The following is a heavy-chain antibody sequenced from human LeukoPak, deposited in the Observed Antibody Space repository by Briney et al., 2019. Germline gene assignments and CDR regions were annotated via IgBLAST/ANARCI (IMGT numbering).Heavy chain of an antibody. D-gene: IGHD1-26*01. CDR3: TRGLYGRSPISGF. CDR1: GFTFRSYW. Sequence: PGGSLRLSCAASGFTFRSYWMHWVRQAPGKGLEWVGFIRSKADGGTTESAASVKGRFTISRDDSKSIAYLLMNSLKTDDTAVYYCTRGLYGRSPISGFWGQGTLVTVSS. CDR2: IRSKADGGTT. J-gene: IGHJ4*02. V-gene: IGHV3-49*04.